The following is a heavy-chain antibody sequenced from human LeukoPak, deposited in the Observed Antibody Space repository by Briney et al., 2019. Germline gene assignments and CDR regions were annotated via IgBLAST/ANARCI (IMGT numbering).Heavy chain of an antibody. CDR2: ISYDGSNK. D-gene: IGHD6-19*01. V-gene: IGHV3-30-3*02. CDR3: AKEAVAGPGEFDY. CDR1: GSTFSSYA. J-gene: IGHJ4*02. Sequence: GRSLRLSCAASGSTFSSYAMHWVRQAPGKGLEWVAVISYDGSNKYYADSVKGRFTISRDNSKNTLYLQMNSLRAEDTAVYYCAKEAVAGPGEFDYWGQGTLVTVSS.